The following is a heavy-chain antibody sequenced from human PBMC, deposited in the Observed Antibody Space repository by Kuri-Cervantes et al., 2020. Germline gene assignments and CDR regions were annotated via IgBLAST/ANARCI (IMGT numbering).Heavy chain of an antibody. V-gene: IGHV1-2*04. CDR3: ASGEYSGYDY. J-gene: IGHJ4*02. D-gene: IGHD5-12*01. CDR1: GYTFTSYH. Sequence: ASVKVSCKASGYTFTSYHVNWVRQAPGQGLEWMGLINPSDGSIYYAQKFQGWVTMTRDTSISTAYMELSRLRSDDTAVYYCASGEYSGYDYWGQGTLVTVSS. CDR2: INPSDGSI.